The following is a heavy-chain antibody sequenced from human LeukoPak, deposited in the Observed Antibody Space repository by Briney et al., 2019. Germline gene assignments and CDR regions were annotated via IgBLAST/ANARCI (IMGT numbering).Heavy chain of an antibody. CDR1: GFTFSSYS. CDR3: ARGPGPLNGMDV. J-gene: IGHJ6*02. V-gene: IGHV3-21*01. D-gene: IGHD1-14*01. Sequence: PGGSLRLPCAASGFTFSSYSMNWVRQAPGKGLEWVSSISSSSSYIYYADSVKGRFTISRDNAKNSLYLQMNSLRAEDTAVYYCARGPGPLNGMDVWGQGTTVTVSS. CDR2: ISSSSSYI.